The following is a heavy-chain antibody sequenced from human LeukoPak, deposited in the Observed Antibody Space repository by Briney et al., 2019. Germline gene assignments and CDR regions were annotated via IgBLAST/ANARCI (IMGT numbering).Heavy chain of an antibody. CDR1: GGSFSAYY. CDR2: IYYSGIT. Sequence: SETLSLTCTVSGGSFSAYYWSWVRQPSGEGLEWIAYIYYSGITNYNPSLKSRVAISIDTSKNQFYLNLTSVTAADTAVYYCAREDAHAGTHFDYWGQGILVTVSS. J-gene: IGHJ4*02. D-gene: IGHD2-2*01. CDR3: AREDAHAGTHFDY. V-gene: IGHV4-59*01.